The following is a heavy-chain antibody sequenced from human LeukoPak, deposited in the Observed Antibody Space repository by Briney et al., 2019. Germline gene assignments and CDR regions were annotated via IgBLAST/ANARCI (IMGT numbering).Heavy chain of an antibody. V-gene: IGHV3-48*03. D-gene: IGHD3-3*01. CDR3: ARGGGVLRFLEWQSPYYFDY. J-gene: IGHJ4*02. CDR2: ISSSGGTI. CDR1: GSTFSKYE. Sequence: PGGPLRLSCAASGSTFSKYEMNWVRQAPGKGLEWVSYISSSGGTIYYADSAKGRFTISRDNAKNSLYLQMNGLRAEDTAVYYCARGGGVLRFLEWQSPYYFDYWGQGTLVTVSS.